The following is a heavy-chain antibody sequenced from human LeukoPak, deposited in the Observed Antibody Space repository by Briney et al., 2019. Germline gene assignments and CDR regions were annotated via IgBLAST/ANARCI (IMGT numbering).Heavy chain of an antibody. CDR3: ASHRDYYDSSGWDYFDY. J-gene: IGHJ4*02. CDR1: GYTFTSYY. V-gene: IGHV1-46*01. Sequence: GASVKVSCKASGYTFTSYYMHWVRQAPGQGLEWMGIINPSGGSTSYAQKFQGRVTMTRDMSTSTVYMELSSLRSEDTAVYYCASHRDYYDSSGWDYFDYWGQGTLVTVSS. CDR2: INPSGGST. D-gene: IGHD3-22*01.